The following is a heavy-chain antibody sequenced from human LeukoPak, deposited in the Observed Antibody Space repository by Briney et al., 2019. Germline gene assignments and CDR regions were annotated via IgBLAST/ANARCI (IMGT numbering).Heavy chain of an antibody. CDR1: GGSISSSGNF. CDR3: ARHEEEDGYNAKTFDY. J-gene: IGHJ4*02. D-gene: IGHD5-24*01. CDR2: TYYSRNT. Sequence: SETLSLTCTVSGGSISSSGNFWGWVRQPPGRWLEWIASTYYSRNTYYNPSLKSRVTISVDTSKNQFSLKLSSVTAADTAVYYCARHEEEDGYNAKTFDYWGQGTLVTVSS. V-gene: IGHV4-39*01.